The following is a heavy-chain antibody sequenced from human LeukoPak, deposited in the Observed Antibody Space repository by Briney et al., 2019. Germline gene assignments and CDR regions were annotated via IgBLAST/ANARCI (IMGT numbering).Heavy chain of an antibody. CDR2: TI. V-gene: IGHV3-48*02. D-gene: IGHD2-21*02. J-gene: IGHJ4*02. CDR3: ARDSDWAFGN. Sequence: TIYYADSVKGRFTISRDNAKNVLYLQMNRLGDGDTAVYYCARDSDWAFGNWGQGTLVTVSS.